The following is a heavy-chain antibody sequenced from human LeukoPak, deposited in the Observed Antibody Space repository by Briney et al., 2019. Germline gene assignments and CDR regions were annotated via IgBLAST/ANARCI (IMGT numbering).Heavy chain of an antibody. D-gene: IGHD5-18*01. CDR1: GFTFSSYS. CDR3: ARDRRIQLWSIDY. J-gene: IGHJ4*02. CDR2: ISSSSSTI. V-gene: IGHV3-48*04. Sequence: AGGSLRLSCAASGFTFSSYSMNWVRQAPGKGLEWVSYISSSSSTIYYADSVKGRFTISRDNAKNSLYLQMNSLRAEDTAVYYCARDRRIQLWSIDYWGQGTLVTVSS.